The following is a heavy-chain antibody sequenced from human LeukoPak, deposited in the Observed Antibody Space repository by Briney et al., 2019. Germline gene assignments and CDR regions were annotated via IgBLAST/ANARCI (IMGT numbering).Heavy chain of an antibody. J-gene: IGHJ1*01. CDR3: VTETWND. CDR1: GFSVTAKY. Sequence: GGSLRLSCAASGFSVTAKYMTWVRQAPGKRLEWVSVFYRDGGTLYADSVEGRFTISRDNSKNTVYFQMNSLRPEDTAIYYCVTETWNDWGQGTLVTVSS. CDR2: FYRDGGT. D-gene: IGHD1-1*01. V-gene: IGHV3-53*01.